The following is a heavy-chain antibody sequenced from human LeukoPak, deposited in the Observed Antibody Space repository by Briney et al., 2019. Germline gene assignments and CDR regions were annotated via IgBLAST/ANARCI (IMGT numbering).Heavy chain of an antibody. CDR3: ARHEETYYYMDV. Sequence: SETLSLTCTVSGGSISSGGYYWSWIRQHPGKGLEWIGYIYYSGSTYYNPSLKSRVTISVDTSKNQFSLKLSSVTAADTAVYYCARHEETYYYMDVWGKGTTVTVSS. J-gene: IGHJ6*03. CDR1: GGSISSGGYY. CDR2: IYYSGST. V-gene: IGHV4-31*03.